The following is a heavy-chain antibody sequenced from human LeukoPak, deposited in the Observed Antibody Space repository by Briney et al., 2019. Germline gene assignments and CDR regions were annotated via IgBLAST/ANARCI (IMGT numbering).Heavy chain of an antibody. CDR1: GGSISSYY. V-gene: IGHV4-59*01. CDR2: IYYSGST. CDR3: ARVGYGGNPAFDV. Sequence: SETLSLTCTVSGGSISSYYWSWIRQPPGKGLEWIGYIYYSGSTDYNPSLESRVTISVDTSENQFSLKLSSVTAADTAVYYCARVGYGGNPAFDVWGQGTMVTASS. D-gene: IGHD4-23*01. J-gene: IGHJ3*01.